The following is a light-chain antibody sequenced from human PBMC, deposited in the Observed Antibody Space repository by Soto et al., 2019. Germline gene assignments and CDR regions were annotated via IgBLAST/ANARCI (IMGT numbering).Light chain of an antibody. CDR1: SSNIGAGYD. CDR3: QSYDSSLSGSV. J-gene: IGLJ3*02. V-gene: IGLV1-40*01. CDR2: RNS. Sequence: QSVLTQPPSVSGAPGQRVTISCTGSSSNIGAGYDVHWYQQLPGTAPKLLIYRNSNRPSGVPDRFSGSKSGTSASLANTGLQAEDEADYYCQSYDSSLSGSVFGGGTKLTVL.